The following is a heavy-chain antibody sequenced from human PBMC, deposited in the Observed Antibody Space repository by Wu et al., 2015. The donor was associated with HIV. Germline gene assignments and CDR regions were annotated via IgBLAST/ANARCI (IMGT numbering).Heavy chain of an antibody. V-gene: IGHV1-69*05. D-gene: IGHD3-10*01. CDR2: IIPIFGTA. CDR3: ATNTYYYGSGSYLFDY. CDR1: GGTFSSSA. Sequence: QVQLVQSGAEVKKPGSSVKVSCKASGGTFSSSAISWVRQAPGQGLEWMGGIIPIFGTANYAQKFQGRVTISTDESTNTAYMELSSLRSEDTAVFYCATNTYYYGSGSYLFDYWGQGTLVTVSS. J-gene: IGHJ4*02.